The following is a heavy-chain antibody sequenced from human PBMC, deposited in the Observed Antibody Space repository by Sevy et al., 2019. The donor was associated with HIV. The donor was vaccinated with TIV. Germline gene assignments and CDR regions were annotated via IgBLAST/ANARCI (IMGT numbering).Heavy chain of an antibody. D-gene: IGHD3-10*01. V-gene: IGHV4-59*01. CDR2: IYYSGST. CDR1: GGSISSYY. CDR3: ARESAKYFYGAGSYYNVFDY. Sequence: SETLSLTCTVSGGSISSYYWGWIRQPPGKGLEWIGYIYYSGSTNYNPTLKSRVTISVDTSKNQFSLKLSSVTAADTAVYYCARESAKYFYGAGSYYNVFDYWGQGTLGTVSS. J-gene: IGHJ4*02.